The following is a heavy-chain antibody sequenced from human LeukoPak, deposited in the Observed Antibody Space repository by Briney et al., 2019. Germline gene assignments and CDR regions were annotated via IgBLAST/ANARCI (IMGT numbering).Heavy chain of an antibody. V-gene: IGHV3-30*04. D-gene: IGHD3-22*01. CDR3: ARDYYDSSGSSWFDP. CDR1: GFTFSSYA. CDR2: ISYDGSNK. J-gene: IGHJ5*02. Sequence: PGGSLRLSCAASGFTFSSYAMHWVRQAPGKGLEWVALISYDGSNKNYADSVKGRLTISRDISKNTLYVQMNSLRAKDTALYYCARDYYDSSGSSWFDPWGQGTLVTVSS.